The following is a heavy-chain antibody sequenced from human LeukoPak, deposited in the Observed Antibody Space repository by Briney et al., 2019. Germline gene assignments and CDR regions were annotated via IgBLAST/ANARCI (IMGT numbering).Heavy chain of an antibody. CDR3: ARRTFDMNYYYYMDV. V-gene: IGHV5-51*07. J-gene: IGHJ6*03. Sequence: GESLKISCKGSGYSFTSYWIGWVHQMPGKGLEWMGIIYPGDSDTRYSPSFQGQVTISADKSISTAYLQWSSLKASDTAMYYCARRTFDMNYYYYMDVWGKGTRSPSP. CDR1: GYSFTSYW. D-gene: IGHD2/OR15-2a*01. CDR2: IYPGDSDT.